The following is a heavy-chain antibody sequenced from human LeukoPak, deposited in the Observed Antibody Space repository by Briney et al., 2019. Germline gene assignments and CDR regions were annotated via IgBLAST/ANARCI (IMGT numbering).Heavy chain of an antibody. CDR2: MNPNSGNT. J-gene: IGHJ4*02. Sequence: ASVKVSCKASGYTFTSYDINWVRQATGQGLEWMGWMNPNSGNTGYAQKFQGRVTMTTDTSTSTAYMELRSLRSDDTAVYYCARTSVVVVVAATQHFDYWGQGTLVTVSS. CDR1: GYTFTSYD. V-gene: IGHV1-8*01. D-gene: IGHD2-15*01. CDR3: ARTSVVVVVAATQHFDY.